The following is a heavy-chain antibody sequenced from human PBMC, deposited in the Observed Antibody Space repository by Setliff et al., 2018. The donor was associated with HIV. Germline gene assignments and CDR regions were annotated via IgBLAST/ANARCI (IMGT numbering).Heavy chain of an antibody. CDR1: GLTFGDYA. CDR2: IRSKAYGGTT. V-gene: IGHV3-49*04. D-gene: IGHD2-2*01. J-gene: IGHJ4*02. Sequence: GGSLRLSCTASGLTFGDYAMSWVRQAPGKGLEWVGFIRSKAYGGTTEYAASVKGRFTISRDDSKSIAYLQMNSLKTEDTAVYYCTRARPYCSSTSCPSPFDCWGQGTLVTVSS. CDR3: TRARPYCSSTSCPSPFDC.